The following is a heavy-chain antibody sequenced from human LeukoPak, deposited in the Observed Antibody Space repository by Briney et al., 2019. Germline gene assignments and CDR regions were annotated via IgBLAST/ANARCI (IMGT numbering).Heavy chain of an antibody. D-gene: IGHD2-2*01. CDR3: ARDQFEYQPPSGSGSWFDY. CDR2: INTNTGNP. J-gene: IGHJ4*02. Sequence: ASVKVSCKASGYTFTSYAMNWVRQAPGQGLEWMGWINTNTGNPTYAQGFTGRFVFSLDTSVSTAYLQISSLKAEDTAVYYCARDQFEYQPPSGSGSWFDYWGQGTLVTVSS. CDR1: GYTFTSYA. V-gene: IGHV7-4-1*02.